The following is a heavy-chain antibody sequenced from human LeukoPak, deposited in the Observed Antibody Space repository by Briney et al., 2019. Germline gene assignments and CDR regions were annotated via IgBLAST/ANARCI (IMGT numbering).Heavy chain of an antibody. V-gene: IGHV4-30-2*01. D-gene: IGHD5-18*01. J-gene: IGHJ4*02. CDR3: ARRYSYGFYYFDY. Sequence: PSETLSLTCAVSGGSISSGGQSWSWTRQPPGKGLEWIGYIYHSGNTYYNPSLKSRVTISVDRSKNQFSLRVNSVTAADTAVYFCARRYSYGFYYFDYWGQGTLVTVSS. CDR2: IYHSGNT. CDR1: GGSISSGGQS.